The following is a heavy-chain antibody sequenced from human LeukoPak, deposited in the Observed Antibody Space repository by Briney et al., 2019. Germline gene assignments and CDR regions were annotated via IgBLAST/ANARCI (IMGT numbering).Heavy chain of an antibody. V-gene: IGHV3-7*01. D-gene: IGHD3-10*01. CDR2: IKQDGSEK. Sequence: GGSLRLSCAASGFTFSSYWMSWVRQAPGKGLEWVANIKQDGSEKYYVDSVKGRFTISRDNAKNSLYLQMNSLRAEDTAVYYCARDCYGSGIPNWFDPWGQGTLVTVSS. CDR3: ARDCYGSGIPNWFDP. CDR1: GFTFSSYW. J-gene: IGHJ5*02.